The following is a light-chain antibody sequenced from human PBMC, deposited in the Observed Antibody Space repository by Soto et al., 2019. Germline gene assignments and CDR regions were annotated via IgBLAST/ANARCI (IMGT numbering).Light chain of an antibody. CDR3: QQYNSWTLIS. CDR1: QSISGN. CDR2: AAS. Sequence: ELMMTQSPANLSVSPGERDTLSCRASQSISGNKDWYQQKPGQAPRLLIYAASIRASDIPARFSGTGFGREFTLSIISRQSEDSAVYYCQQYNSWTLISFGQGTRLEIK. V-gene: IGKV3-15*01. J-gene: IGKJ5*01.